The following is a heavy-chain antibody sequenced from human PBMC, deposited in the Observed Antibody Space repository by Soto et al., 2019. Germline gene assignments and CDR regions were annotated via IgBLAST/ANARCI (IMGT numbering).Heavy chain of an antibody. D-gene: IGHD4-17*01. CDR3: ARDPYGDGGVDY. CDR2: IWYDGSNE. Sequence: QVELVESGGGVVQPERSLRLSCAASGFSFRSYGFHWVRQAPGKGLEWVALIWYDGSNEYYADSVKGRFTISRDNSKNTLSLQMISLRAEDTAVYYCARDPYGDGGVDYWGQGTLVTVSS. V-gene: IGHV3-33*01. CDR1: GFSFRSYG. J-gene: IGHJ4*02.